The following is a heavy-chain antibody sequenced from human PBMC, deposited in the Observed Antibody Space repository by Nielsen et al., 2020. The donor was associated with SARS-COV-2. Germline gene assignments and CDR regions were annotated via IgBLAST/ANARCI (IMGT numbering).Heavy chain of an antibody. V-gene: IGHV3-23*01. CDR1: GFSFNYYS. CDR2: ISSSGSKT. J-gene: IGHJ3*01. Sequence: GESLKISCVASGFSFNYYSMSWVRQAPGKGLEWVSGISSSGSKTHDADSAKGRFIISRDNSKNTLYLQMNSLRAEDTAVYYCATWGTYGDLDAFHFWGQGTMVTVSS. CDR3: ATWGTYGDLDAFHF. D-gene: IGHD4-17*01.